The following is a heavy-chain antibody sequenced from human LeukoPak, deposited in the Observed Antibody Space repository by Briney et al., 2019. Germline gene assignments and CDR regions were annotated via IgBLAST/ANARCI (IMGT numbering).Heavy chain of an antibody. CDR2: IIPIFGTA. D-gene: IGHD6-19*01. J-gene: IGHJ4*02. Sequence: GASVKVSCKASGGTFSSYAISWVRQAPGQGLEWMGGIIPIFGTANYAQKFQGRVTITTDESTSTAYMELSSLRSEDTAVYYCARRHEQWLVDWGQGTLVTVSS. CDR3: ARRHEQWLVD. V-gene: IGHV1-69*05. CDR1: GGTFSSYA.